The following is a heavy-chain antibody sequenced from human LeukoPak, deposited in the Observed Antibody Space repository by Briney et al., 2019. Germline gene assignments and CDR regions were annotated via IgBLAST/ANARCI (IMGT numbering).Heavy chain of an antibody. D-gene: IGHD3-9*01. J-gene: IGHJ5*02. CDR3: ARDGYYDILTGYKKRGVFDP. Sequence: ASVKVSCKASGYTFTSYYMHWVRQAPGQGLEWMGIINPSGGSTSYAQKFQGRVTMTRDTSTSTVYMELSSLRSEDTAVYYCARDGYYDILTGYKKRGVFDPWGQGTLVTVSS. CDR2: INPSGGST. V-gene: IGHV1-46*01. CDR1: GYTFTSYY.